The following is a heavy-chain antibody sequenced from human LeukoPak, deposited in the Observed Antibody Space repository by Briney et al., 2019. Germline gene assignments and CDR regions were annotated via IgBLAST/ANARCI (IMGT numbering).Heavy chain of an antibody. CDR1: GLTFSSYS. CDR3: ARGPSGYHNT. Sequence: KTGGSLRLSCAASGLTFSSYSMNWVRQAPGKGLEWVSSISSSSSYIYYADSVKGRFTISRDNAKNLLYLQMNSLRAEDTAVYYCARGPSGYHNTGGQGTLVTVSS. J-gene: IGHJ4*02. D-gene: IGHD5-12*01. V-gene: IGHV3-21*01. CDR2: ISSSSSYI.